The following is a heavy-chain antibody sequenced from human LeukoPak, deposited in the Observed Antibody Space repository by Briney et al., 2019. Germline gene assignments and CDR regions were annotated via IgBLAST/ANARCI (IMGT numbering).Heavy chain of an antibody. J-gene: IGHJ3*02. CDR2: LSHSGSS. CDR1: GASVSSYY. Sequence: SETLSLTCTVSGASVSSYYWSWIRQPPGRGLEWIGYLSHSGSSDSNPSLKSRVTILVDTSKNQFSLKLTSVTAADTAVYYCARAQYANAWYAFDIWGQGTMVTVSS. D-gene: IGHD2-2*01. CDR3: ARAQYANAWYAFDI. V-gene: IGHV4-59*02.